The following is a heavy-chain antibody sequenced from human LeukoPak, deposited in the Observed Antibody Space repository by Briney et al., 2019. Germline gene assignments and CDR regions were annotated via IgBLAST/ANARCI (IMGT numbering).Heavy chain of an antibody. CDR1: GFTVSNNY. J-gene: IGHJ4*02. CDR2: MYSDVTT. CDR3: ARGVLRLKPLDY. V-gene: IGHV3-53*01. Sequence: GRSLRLSCAASGFTVSNNYMAGVRQAPWKGLEWVSFMYSDVTTYYAASVKGRFTISTDNSENKLYLQMNSLRAEDTAVYYCARGVLRLKPLDYWGQGTLVTVSS. D-gene: IGHD5/OR15-5a*01.